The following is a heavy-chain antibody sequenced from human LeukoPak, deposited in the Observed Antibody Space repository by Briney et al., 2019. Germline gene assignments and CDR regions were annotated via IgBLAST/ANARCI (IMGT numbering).Heavy chain of an antibody. CDR1: GGTFSSYA. D-gene: IGHD2-21*02. Sequence: GASVKVSCKASGGTFSSYAISWVRQAPGQGLEWMGGIIPIFGTANYAQKFQGRVTITTDESTSTAYMELSSLRSEDTAVYYCARIYWGGDCYGEDAFDIWGQGTMVTVSS. CDR2: IIPIFGTA. J-gene: IGHJ3*02. V-gene: IGHV1-69*05. CDR3: ARIYWGGDCYGEDAFDI.